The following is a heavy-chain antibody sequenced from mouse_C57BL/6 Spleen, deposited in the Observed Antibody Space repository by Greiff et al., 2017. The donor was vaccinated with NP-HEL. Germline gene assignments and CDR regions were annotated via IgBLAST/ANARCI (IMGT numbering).Heavy chain of an antibody. Sequence: VQLQQSDAELVKPGASVKISCTVSGYTFTDHTIHWMKQRPEQGLEWIGYIYPRDGSTKYNEKFKGKATLTADKASSTAYMQLNSLTSEDSAVYFCARERYYGSSYGYFDVWGTGTTVTVSS. V-gene: IGHV1-78*01. J-gene: IGHJ1*03. CDR3: ARERYYGSSYGYFDV. CDR1: GYTFTDHT. D-gene: IGHD1-1*01. CDR2: IYPRDGST.